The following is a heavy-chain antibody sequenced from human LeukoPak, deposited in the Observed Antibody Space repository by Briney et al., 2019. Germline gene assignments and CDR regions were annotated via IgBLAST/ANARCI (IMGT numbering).Heavy chain of an antibody. CDR3: ARHSVQLWSMYYFDY. V-gene: IGHV3-21*06. Sequence: ISSSSSHIYYADSVKGRFTISRDNAKNSLYLQMNSLRAEDTAVYYCARHSVQLWSMYYFDYWGQGTLVTVSS. J-gene: IGHJ4*02. CDR2: ISSSSSHI. D-gene: IGHD5-18*01.